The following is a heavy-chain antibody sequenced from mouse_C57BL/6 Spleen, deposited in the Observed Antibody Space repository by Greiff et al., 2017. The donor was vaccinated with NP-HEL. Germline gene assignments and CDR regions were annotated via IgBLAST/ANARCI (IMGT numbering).Heavy chain of an antibody. V-gene: IGHV5-17*01. CDR3: ARSNWFAY. Sequence: EVHLVESGGGLVKPGGSLKLSCAASGFTFSDYGMHWVLQAPEKGLEWVAYISSGSSTIYYADTVKGRFTISRDNAKNTLFLQMTSLRSEDTAMYYCARSNWFAYWGQGTLVTVSA. D-gene: IGHD2-5*01. J-gene: IGHJ3*01. CDR1: GFTFSDYG. CDR2: ISSGSSTI.